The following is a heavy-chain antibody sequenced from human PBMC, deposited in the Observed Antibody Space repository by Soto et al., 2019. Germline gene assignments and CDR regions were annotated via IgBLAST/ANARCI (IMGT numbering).Heavy chain of an antibody. CDR1: GFTLSSYA. V-gene: IGHV3-23*01. J-gene: IGHJ4*02. Sequence: GRSLRLSSAPSGFTLSSYAMRRVRQSQGKGLEWVSAISGSGGSTYYADSVKGRFTIARDNYKITLYLQMNSLRAEDTAVYYWGKDMWAPRPGPNFDYWGQGTLVTVSS. CDR2: ISGSGGST. D-gene: IGHD1-26*01. CDR3: GKDMWAPRPGPNFDY.